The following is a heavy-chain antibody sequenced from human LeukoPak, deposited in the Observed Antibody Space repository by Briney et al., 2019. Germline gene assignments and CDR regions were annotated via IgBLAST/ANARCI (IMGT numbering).Heavy chain of an antibody. Sequence: RSGGSLRLSCAASGFTFSSFAMHWVRQAPGKGLEYVSGISRDGRSTFYADSVKGRFTISRDNSKNTPYLQMGSLRAEDMAVYYCAIQIRGVIYWGQGTLVTVSS. CDR3: AIQIRGVIY. D-gene: IGHD3-10*01. CDR1: GFTFSSFA. CDR2: ISRDGRST. V-gene: IGHV3-64*02. J-gene: IGHJ4*02.